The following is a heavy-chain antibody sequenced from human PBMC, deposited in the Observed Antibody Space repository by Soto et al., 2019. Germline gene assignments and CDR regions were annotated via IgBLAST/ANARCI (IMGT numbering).Heavy chain of an antibody. Sequence: GASVKVSCKASGYTFTSYGIHWVRQDPGQRLEWMGWINAANGDTIYSPKFQGRVTITRDTSASTAYMELSSLRSEDTALYYCVRRHVSATGIDWFDPWGQGTLVTVSS. J-gene: IGHJ5*02. V-gene: IGHV1-3*01. D-gene: IGHD6-13*01. CDR2: INAANGDT. CDR3: VRRHVSATGIDWFDP. CDR1: GYTFTSYG.